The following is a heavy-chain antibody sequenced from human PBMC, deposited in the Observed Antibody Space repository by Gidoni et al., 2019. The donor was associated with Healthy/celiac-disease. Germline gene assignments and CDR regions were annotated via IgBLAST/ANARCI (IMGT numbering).Heavy chain of an antibody. CDR1: GGSISSSSYD. V-gene: IGHV4-39*01. J-gene: IGHJ5*02. CDR3: ARGVITMIVVVKHNWFDP. D-gene: IGHD3-22*01. CDR2: IYYSGST. Sequence: LQLQESGPGLVKPSETLSLTCPVSGGSISSSSYDWVWLRQPPGKGREWIGNIYYSGSTYYNPSLKSRVTISVDTSKNQFSLKLSSVTAADTAVYYCARGVITMIVVVKHNWFDPWGQGTLVTVSS.